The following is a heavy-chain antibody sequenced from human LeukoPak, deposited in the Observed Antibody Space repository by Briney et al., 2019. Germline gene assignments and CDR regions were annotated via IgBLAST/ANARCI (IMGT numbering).Heavy chain of an antibody. J-gene: IGHJ6*03. V-gene: IGHV4-34*01. D-gene: IGHD4-17*01. CDR3: AIGVTVTTPYYYYYMDV. CDR1: GGSFSGYY. Sequence: SETLSLTCAVYGGSFSGYYWSWIRQPPGKGLEWIGEINHSGSTNYNPSLKSRVTISVDTSKNQFSLKLSSVTAADTAVYYCAIGVTVTTPYYYYYMDVWGKGTTVTVSS. CDR2: INHSGST.